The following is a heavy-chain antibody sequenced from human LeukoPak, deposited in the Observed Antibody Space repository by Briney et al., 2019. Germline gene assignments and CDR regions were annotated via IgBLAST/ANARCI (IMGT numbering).Heavy chain of an antibody. CDR3: CRPAGRGYDDFDY. J-gene: IGHJ4*02. Sequence: GGSLRLSCAASGFTFSGSAVHWVRQASGKGLEWVGRIRSKGNNYATDYAASVKGRSTISRDDSKNTAYLQMNSLKTEDTAVYYCCRPAGRGYDDFDYWGQGTLATVSS. CDR2: IRSKGNNYAT. CDR1: GFTFSGSA. V-gene: IGHV3-73*01. D-gene: IGHD5-12*01.